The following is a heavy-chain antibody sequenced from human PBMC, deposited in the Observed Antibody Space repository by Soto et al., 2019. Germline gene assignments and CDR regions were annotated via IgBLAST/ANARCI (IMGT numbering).Heavy chain of an antibody. CDR1: GGTFSSYA. CDR3: AGRIVLMEEVTLSYYYYGMDV. D-gene: IGHD2-8*01. V-gene: IGHV1-69*13. J-gene: IGHJ6*02. Sequence: ASVKVSCKASGGTFSSYAISWVRQAPGQGLEWMGGIIPIFGTANYAQKFQGRVTITADESTSTAYMELSSLRSEDTAVYYCAGRIVLMEEVTLSYYYYGMDVWGQGTTVTVSS. CDR2: IIPIFGTA.